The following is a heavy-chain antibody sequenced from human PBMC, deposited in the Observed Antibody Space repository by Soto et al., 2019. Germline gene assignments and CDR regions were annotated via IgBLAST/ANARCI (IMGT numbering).Heavy chain of an antibody. V-gene: IGHV1-46*01. CDR1: GYKFVDYY. CDR3: ARVYCGGDCSPGEWFYYYGMDV. J-gene: IGHJ6*02. Sequence: GASVKVSCKASGYKFVDYYIHWVRQAPGQGLEWMGIINPKGGDSRYAQKFQGRVTMTSNTFTSTVYMDLRRLTSDDTAVYYRARVYCGGDCSPGEWFYYYGMDVWGQGTTVPVYS. CDR2: INPKGGDS. D-gene: IGHD2-21*01.